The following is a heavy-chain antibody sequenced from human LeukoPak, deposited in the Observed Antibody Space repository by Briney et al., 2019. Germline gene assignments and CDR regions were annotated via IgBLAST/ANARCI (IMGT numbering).Heavy chain of an antibody. CDR3: ARDLGPGAWSWFDP. V-gene: IGHV4-4*07. Sequence: SETLSLTCTVSGGSISGYYWSWIRQPAGKGLEWIGRIYTSGSTNYNPSLKSRVTMSVDTSKNQFSLKLSSVTAADTAVYYCARDLGPGAWSWFDPWGQGTLVTVSS. CDR2: IYTSGST. CDR1: GGSISGYY. J-gene: IGHJ5*02. D-gene: IGHD1-1*01.